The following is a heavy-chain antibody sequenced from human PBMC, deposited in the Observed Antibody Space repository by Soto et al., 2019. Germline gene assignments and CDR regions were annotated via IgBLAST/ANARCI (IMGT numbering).Heavy chain of an antibody. D-gene: IGHD6-6*01. V-gene: IGHV1-2*04. J-gene: IGHJ6*02. CDR1: GYTFTGYY. CDR2: INPNSGGT. Sequence: ASVKVSCKASGYTFTGYYMHWVRQAPGQGLEWMGWINPNSGGTNYAQKFQGWVTMTRDTSISTAYMELSRLRSDDTAVYYCARDLTLVAAQGDYYGMDVWGQGTTVTVSS. CDR3: ARDLTLVAAQGDYYGMDV.